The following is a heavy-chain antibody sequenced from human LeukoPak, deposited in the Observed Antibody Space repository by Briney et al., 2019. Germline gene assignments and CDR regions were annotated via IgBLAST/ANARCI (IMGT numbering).Heavy chain of an antibody. J-gene: IGHJ5*01. CDR1: GGSIFNSYYD. CDR3: ARHSGLATGFDS. CDR2: MYDSGST. Sequence: SETLSLTCTVSGGSIFNSYYDWGWIREPPGKGLEWIDSMYDSGSTYYNPSVKSRVTISLDTSKNQLSLRLSSVTAADTAVYYCARHSGLATGFDSWGQGTLVTVSS. V-gene: IGHV4-39*01. D-gene: IGHD4-11*01.